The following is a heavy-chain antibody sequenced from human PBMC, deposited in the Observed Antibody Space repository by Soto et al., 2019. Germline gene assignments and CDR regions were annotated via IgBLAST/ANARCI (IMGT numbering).Heavy chain of an antibody. D-gene: IGHD5-12*01. J-gene: IGHJ6*02. Sequence: PGGSLRLSCAASGFTFSSYCMHWVRQAPGKGLEWVAVISYDGSNKYYADSVKGRFTISRDNSKNTLYLQMNSLRAEDTAVYYCAKKGDGYAHYGMDVWGQGTTVTVSS. CDR2: ISYDGSNK. V-gene: IGHV3-30*18. CDR1: GFTFSSYC. CDR3: AKKGDGYAHYGMDV.